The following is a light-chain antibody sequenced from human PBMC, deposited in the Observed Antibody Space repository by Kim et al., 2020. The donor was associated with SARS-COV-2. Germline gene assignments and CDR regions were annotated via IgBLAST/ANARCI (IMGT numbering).Light chain of an antibody. CDR3: QQYNNWPPIFT. CDR2: GAS. V-gene: IGKV3-15*01. CDR1: QSVSSN. J-gene: IGKJ3*01. Sequence: PGERATLACRASQSVSSNLAWYQQKPGQAPRLLIYGASTRATGIPARLSGSGSGTEFTLTISSLQSEDFAVYYCQQYNNWPPIFTFGPGTKVDIK.